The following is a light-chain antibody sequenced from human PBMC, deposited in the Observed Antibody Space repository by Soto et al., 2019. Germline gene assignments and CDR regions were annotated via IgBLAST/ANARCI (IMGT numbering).Light chain of an antibody. J-gene: IGLJ2*01. CDR1: SSDVGNYNY. CDR3: SSYTTSSTPVV. Sequence: QSALTQPASVSGSPGQSITISCTGTSSDVGNYNYVSWYQQHPGRAPKLMIYDVSNRPSGVSNRFSGSKSGNTASLTISGLQAEDEADYYCSSYTTSSTPVVFDGGTKVTVL. V-gene: IGLV2-14*01. CDR2: DVS.